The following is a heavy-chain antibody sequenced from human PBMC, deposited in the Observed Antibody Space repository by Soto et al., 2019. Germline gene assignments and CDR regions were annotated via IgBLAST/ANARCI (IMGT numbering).Heavy chain of an antibody. CDR1: GYTLTELS. CDR2: FDPEDGET. D-gene: IGHD2-15*01. Sequence: ASVKVSCKVSGYTLTELSMHWVRKAPGKGLEWMGSFDPEDGETIYAQKFQGRVTMNEDTSTDTAYMELSSLRSEVTAVYYCATGPPGSQNFDYWGQGTLVTVSS. J-gene: IGHJ4*02. CDR3: ATGPPGSQNFDY. V-gene: IGHV1-24*01.